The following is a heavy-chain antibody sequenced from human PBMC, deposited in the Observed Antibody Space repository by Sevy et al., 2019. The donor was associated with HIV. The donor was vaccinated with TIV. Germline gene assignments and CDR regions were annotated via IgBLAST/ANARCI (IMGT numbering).Heavy chain of an antibody. CDR1: GYSISSGGYY. V-gene: IGHV4-31*03. CDR2: IDYTGNA. D-gene: IGHD3-22*01. CDR3: ARVPFYYDFDGYYYFDY. J-gene: IGHJ4*02. Sequence: SETLSLTCTVSGYSISSGGYYWSWIRQHPGKGLEWIGYIDYTGNAYYTPPLKSRITISVDTSKNQFSLKLTSVTAADTAVYYCARVPFYYDFDGYYYFDYWGQGTLVTVSS.